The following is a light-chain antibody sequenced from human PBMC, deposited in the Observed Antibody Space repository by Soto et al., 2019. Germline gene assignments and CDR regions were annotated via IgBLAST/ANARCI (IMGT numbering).Light chain of an antibody. CDR2: GAS. CDR3: QKYGSSPYT. J-gene: IGKJ2*01. V-gene: IGKV3-20*01. Sequence: EIVLTQSPGTLSLSPGERATLSCRASQSVSSSYLAWYQQKPGQAPRLLIYGASSRATGITDRFSGSVSGTDFTLTISRLEPEDFAVYYCQKYGSSPYTFGQGTKLEIK. CDR1: QSVSSSY.